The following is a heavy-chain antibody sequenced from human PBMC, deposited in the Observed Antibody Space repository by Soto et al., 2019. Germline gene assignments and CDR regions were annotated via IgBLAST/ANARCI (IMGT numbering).Heavy chain of an antibody. CDR2: ISGGGRNT. CDR3: AKARGGDYYYDMDV. Sequence: HPGGSLRLSCAASGFTFSSYAMSWVRQAPGKGLEWVSEISGGGRNTYYADSVKGRFTISRDNSKNTLYLQMNSLRAEDTAVYYCAKARGGDYYYDMDVWGQGTTVTVSS. CDR1: GFTFSSYA. V-gene: IGHV3-23*01. D-gene: IGHD2-15*01. J-gene: IGHJ6*02.